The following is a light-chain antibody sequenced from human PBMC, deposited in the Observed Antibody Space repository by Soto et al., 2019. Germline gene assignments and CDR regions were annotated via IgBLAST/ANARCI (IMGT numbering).Light chain of an antibody. J-gene: IGKJ3*01. Sequence: DIQMTQSPTSLSASVGDRVTITCRASQGIRNYVAWYQQIPGKAPKLLIYAASTLQSGVPSRFSGGGSGTDITLTNIVLQPEDVATYSCQKYSSVPVFGPGTKVDIK. CDR1: QGIRNY. CDR2: AAS. CDR3: QKYSSVPV. V-gene: IGKV1-27*01.